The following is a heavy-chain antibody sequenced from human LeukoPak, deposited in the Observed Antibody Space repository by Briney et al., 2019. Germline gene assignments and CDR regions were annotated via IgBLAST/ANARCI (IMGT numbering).Heavy chain of an antibody. D-gene: IGHD5-18*01. CDR3: ARDLAYSRLDY. V-gene: IGHV3-7*01. J-gene: IGHJ4*02. CDR2: INPDGNKK. CDR1: GLTFSSSW. Sequence: GSLRLSCAVSGLTFSSSWMDWVRQAPGKGLEWVASINPDGNKKYSADSVKGRFTISRDNAENSLYLQMNSLRVEETAFYYCARDLAYSRLDYWGQGMLVTVSS.